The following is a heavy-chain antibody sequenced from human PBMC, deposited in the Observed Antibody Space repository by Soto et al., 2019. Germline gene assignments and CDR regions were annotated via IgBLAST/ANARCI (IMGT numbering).Heavy chain of an antibody. CDR3: AKRGVISSSWYYFDY. D-gene: IGHD6-13*01. CDR1: GFTFSSYA. CDR2: ISGSGGST. J-gene: IGHJ4*02. Sequence: PGGSLRLSCAASGFTFSSYAMSWVRQAPGKGLEWVSAISGSGGSTYYADSVKGRFTISRDNSKNTLYLQMNSLRAEDTAGYYCAKRGVISSSWYYFDYWGQGTLVTVSS. V-gene: IGHV3-23*01.